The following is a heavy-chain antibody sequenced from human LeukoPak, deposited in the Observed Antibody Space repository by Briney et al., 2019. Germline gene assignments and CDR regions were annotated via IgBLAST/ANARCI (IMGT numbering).Heavy chain of an antibody. V-gene: IGHV1-24*01. D-gene: IGHD3-10*01. CDR1: GYTVTELS. J-gene: IGHJ6*04. CDR2: FHTKDGET. CDR3: ATGLWFGKYLDV. Sequence: AAVKVSCKESGYTVTELSMHGVLQSPGKSRKRMGGFHTKDGETIYAQKFQGRVTMTEDTSTDTAYMELSSLRSEDTAVYYSATGLWFGKYLDVWGKGTTVTISS.